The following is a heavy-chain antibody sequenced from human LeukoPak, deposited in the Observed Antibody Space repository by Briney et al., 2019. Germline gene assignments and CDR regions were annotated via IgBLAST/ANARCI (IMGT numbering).Heavy chain of an antibody. CDR3: ARSYYGGSHQYYFDY. J-gene: IGHJ4*02. CDR2: IFYTGST. Sequence: SETLSLTCSVSGGSIGSYYWSWIRQPPGKGLEWIGYIFYTGSTNYNPSLESRVTISVDTSKNQFSLKLNSVTAADAAVYYCARSYYGGSHQYYFDYWGQGTLVTVSS. V-gene: IGHV4-59*08. CDR1: GGSIGSYY. D-gene: IGHD4-23*01.